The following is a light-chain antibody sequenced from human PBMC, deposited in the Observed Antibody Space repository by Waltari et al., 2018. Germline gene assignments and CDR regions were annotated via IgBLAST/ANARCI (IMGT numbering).Light chain of an antibody. J-gene: IGLJ2*01. V-gene: IGLV2-14*01. CDR1: SSDVGGHYY. Sequence: QSALTQPASVSGSPGQSITIPCTGTSSDVGGHYYVPWFQLHPDKAPKLIIYEVTFRPSGVSNRFSGSKSGNTASLTLSGLQAEDEADYYCSSYTTGSTYVIFGGGTKLTVL. CDR3: SSYTTGSTYVI. CDR2: EVT.